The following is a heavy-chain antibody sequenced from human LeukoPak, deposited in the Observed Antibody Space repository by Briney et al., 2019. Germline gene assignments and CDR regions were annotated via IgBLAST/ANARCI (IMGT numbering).Heavy chain of an antibody. V-gene: IGHV4-34*01. CDR1: GGSFSGYY. Sequence: PSETLSLTCAVYGGSFSGYYWSWIRQPPGKGLEWIGEINHSGSTNYNPSLKSRVTISVDTSKNQFSLKLSSVTAADTAVYYCARIYSGSNPHFDYWGQGTLVTVSS. CDR2: INHSGST. J-gene: IGHJ4*02. D-gene: IGHD1-26*01. CDR3: ARIYSGSNPHFDY.